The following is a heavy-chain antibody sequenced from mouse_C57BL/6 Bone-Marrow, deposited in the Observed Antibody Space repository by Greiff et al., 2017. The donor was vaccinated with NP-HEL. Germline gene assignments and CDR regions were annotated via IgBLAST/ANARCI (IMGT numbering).Heavy chain of an antibody. CDR2: IYPSDSYT. V-gene: IGHV1-69*01. CDR1: GYTFTSYW. J-gene: IGHJ1*03. CDR3: ARSLDDYGSPWYFDV. Sequence: VQLQQPGAELVMPGASVKLSCKASGYTFTSYWMHWVKQRPGQGLEWIGEIYPSDSYTNYNQKFKGKSTLTVDKSSSTAYMQLSSLTSEDSAVYYCARSLDDYGSPWYFDVWGTGTTVTVSS. D-gene: IGHD1-1*01.